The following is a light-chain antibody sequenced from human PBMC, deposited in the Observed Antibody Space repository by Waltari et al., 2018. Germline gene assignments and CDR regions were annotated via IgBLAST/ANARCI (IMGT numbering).Light chain of an antibody. CDR2: SAS. J-gene: IGKJ4*01. CDR3: QQYYSYPLT. CDR1: QDISTF. V-gene: IGKV1-8*01. Sequence: AIRITQSPSSLSASIGDRVTITCRASQDISTFLVWYQQKSWKAPEVLINSASTLQSGVPSRFSGRTSGTDFTLNIQSLQSDDFATYYCQQYYSYPLTFGGGTKVEIK.